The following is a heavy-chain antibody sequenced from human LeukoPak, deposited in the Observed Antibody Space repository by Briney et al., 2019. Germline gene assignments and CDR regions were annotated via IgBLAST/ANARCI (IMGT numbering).Heavy chain of an antibody. CDR1: RFTFSTYG. Sequence: GGSLRLSCAASRFTFSTYGMSWVRQAPGKGLEWVSVAGDSAATTHYADSVKGRVFISRDNSKNTVHLQMNNLRAEDTAVYYCAKDWFTVVRGVGSDDGFAVWGQGTMVIVSS. CDR2: AGDSAATT. J-gene: IGHJ3*01. CDR3: AKDWFTVVRGVGSDDGFAV. V-gene: IGHV3-23*01. D-gene: IGHD3-10*01.